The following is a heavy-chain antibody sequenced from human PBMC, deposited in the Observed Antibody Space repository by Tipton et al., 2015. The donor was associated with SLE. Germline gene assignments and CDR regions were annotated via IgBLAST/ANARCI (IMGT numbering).Heavy chain of an antibody. Sequence: GLVKPSETLSLTCGVNGGSFTGYYWSWFRQTPGKGLEWIGDIYQTGFTDYNPSFKSRVIISVDASKRQFSLNLYSVTAADTAVYYCARRPGGSYRFVYWGQGTLVTVSS. CDR2: IYQTGFT. CDR1: GGSFTGYY. CDR3: ARRPGGSYRFVY. D-gene: IGHD3-16*02. V-gene: IGHV4-34*01. J-gene: IGHJ4*02.